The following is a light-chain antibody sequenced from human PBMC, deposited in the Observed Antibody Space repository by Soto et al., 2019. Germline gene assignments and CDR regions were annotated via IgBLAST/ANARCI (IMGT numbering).Light chain of an antibody. J-gene: IGLJ1*01. V-gene: IGLV2-14*01. CDR2: EVS. CDR1: SSDVGGYNY. CDR3: SSYTSSSPDV. Sequence: QSVLTQPASVSGSPGQSITISCTGTSSDVGGYNYVSWYQQHPGKAPKLMIYEVSNRPSGVSNRFSGSKSGNTASLTISGIRAEDEADYYCSSYTSSSPDVFGTGTKLPVL.